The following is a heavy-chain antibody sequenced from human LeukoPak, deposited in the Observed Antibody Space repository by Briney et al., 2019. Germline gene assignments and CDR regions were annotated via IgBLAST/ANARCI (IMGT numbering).Heavy chain of an antibody. CDR2: ISAYNGNT. J-gene: IGHJ6*03. Sequence: ASVKVSCKASGYTFTSYGISWVRQAPGQGLEWMGWISAYNGNTNYAQKLQGRVTMTTDTSTSTAYMELRSLRSDDTAVYYCARGGIAAAGTYYYYYYYMDVWGKGTTVTVSS. CDR3: ARGGIAAAGTYYYYYYYMDV. D-gene: IGHD6-13*01. V-gene: IGHV1-18*01. CDR1: GYTFTSYG.